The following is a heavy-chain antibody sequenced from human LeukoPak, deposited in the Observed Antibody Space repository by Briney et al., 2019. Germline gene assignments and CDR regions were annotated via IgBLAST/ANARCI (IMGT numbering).Heavy chain of an antibody. CDR2: ISANGGGT. J-gene: IGHJ4*02. D-gene: IGHD6-13*01. Sequence: GGSLRLSCAASGFTFSNYAMSWVRQAPGKGLEWVSAISANGGGTYYADSVKGRFTISRDNSKNTLYLQMNSLRAEDTAVYYCAKGSSPFDYWGQGTLVTVS. V-gene: IGHV3-23*01. CDR1: GFTFSNYA. CDR3: AKGSSPFDY.